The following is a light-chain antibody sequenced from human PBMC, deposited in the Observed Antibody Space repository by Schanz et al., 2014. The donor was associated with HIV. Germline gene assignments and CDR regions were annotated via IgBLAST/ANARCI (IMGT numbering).Light chain of an antibody. J-gene: IGKJ4*01. V-gene: IGKV3D-20*02. Sequence: EIVLTQSPVTLSLSPGERAALSCRASQSVRSTYLAWYQQKPGQAPRLLIYGASSRATGIPDRFSGSGSGTDFTLTISSLQSEDSAVYYCQQRNNWPLTFGGGTKVEI. CDR1: QSVRSTY. CDR3: QQRNNWPLT. CDR2: GAS.